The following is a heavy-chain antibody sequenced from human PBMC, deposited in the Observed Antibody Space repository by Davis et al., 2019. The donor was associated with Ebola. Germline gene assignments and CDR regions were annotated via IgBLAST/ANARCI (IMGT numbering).Heavy chain of an antibody. V-gene: IGHV1-2*06. Sequence: AASVKVSCKASGYTFTGYYMHRVRQAPGQGLEWMGRINPNSGGTNYAQKFQGRITMTRDTSTSTVYMELSSLRSEDTAVYYCARETGDGGGMDVWGKGTTVTVSS. CDR3: ARETGDGGGMDV. CDR1: GYTFTGYY. D-gene: IGHD7-27*01. CDR2: INPNSGGT. J-gene: IGHJ6*04.